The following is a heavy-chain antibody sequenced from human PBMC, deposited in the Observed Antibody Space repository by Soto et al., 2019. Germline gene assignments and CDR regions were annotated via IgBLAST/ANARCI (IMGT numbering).Heavy chain of an antibody. V-gene: IGHV4-39*01. J-gene: IGHJ4*02. CDR3: ARQVHDYGDYVLSGPFDY. D-gene: IGHD4-17*01. CDR1: GGSISSSSYY. CDR2: IYYSGST. Sequence: QLQLQESGPGLVKPSETLSLTCTVSGGSISSSSYYWGWIRQPPGKGLEWIGSIYYSGSTYYNPSLKSRVTISVDTSKNQFSLKLSSVTAADTAVYYCARQVHDYGDYVLSGPFDYWGQGTLVTVSS.